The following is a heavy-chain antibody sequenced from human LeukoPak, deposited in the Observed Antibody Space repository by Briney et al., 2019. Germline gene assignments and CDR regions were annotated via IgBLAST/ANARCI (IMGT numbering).Heavy chain of an antibody. V-gene: IGHV4-39*07. CDR2: IYYSGST. CDR3: ARVCSSTSVFYYYYYMDV. CDR1: GGSISSSSYY. Sequence: SETLSLTCTVSGGSISSSSYYWGWIRQPPGKGLEWIGSIYYSGSTYYNPSLKSRVTISVDTSKNQFSLKLSSVTAAGTAVYYCARVCSSTSVFYYYYYMDVWGKGTTVTVSS. J-gene: IGHJ6*03. D-gene: IGHD2-2*01.